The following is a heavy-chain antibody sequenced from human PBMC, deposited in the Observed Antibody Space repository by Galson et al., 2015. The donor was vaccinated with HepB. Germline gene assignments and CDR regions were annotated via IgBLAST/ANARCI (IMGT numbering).Heavy chain of an antibody. J-gene: IGHJ6*02. CDR1: GFTFSSYA. Sequence: SLRLSCAASGFTFSSYAMHWVRQAPGKGLEYVSAISSNESSTYYADSVKGRFTISRDNSKNTLYLQMSSLRAEDTAVYYCVKGPRGYYYGMDVWGQGTTVTVSS. V-gene: IGHV3-64D*06. CDR2: ISSNESST. CDR3: VKGPRGYYYGMDV.